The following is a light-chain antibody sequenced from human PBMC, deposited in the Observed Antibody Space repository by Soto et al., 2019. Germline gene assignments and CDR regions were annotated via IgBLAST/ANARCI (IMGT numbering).Light chain of an antibody. Sequence: SSELTQPPSVSVAPGQTARITCGGNNIGSKSVHWYQQKPGQAPVLVVYDDSDRPSGIPERFSGSNSGNTATLTISRVEAGDEADYYCQVWDSSSDPLLIFGGGTKLTVL. CDR2: DDS. CDR3: QVWDSSSDPLLI. V-gene: IGLV3-21*02. J-gene: IGLJ2*01. CDR1: NIGSKS.